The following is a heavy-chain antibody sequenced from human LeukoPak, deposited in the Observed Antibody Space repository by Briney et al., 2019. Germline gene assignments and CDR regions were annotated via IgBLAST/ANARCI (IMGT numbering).Heavy chain of an antibody. CDR2: IYYSGIT. CDR1: GFTFSSYE. D-gene: IGHD6-13*01. CDR3: ARDPENTGYSSSWYYRGSYFDY. J-gene: IGHJ4*02. Sequence: GSLRLSCAASGFTFSSYEMNWVRQPPGKGLEWIGSIYYSGITYYNPSLKTRVTISVDTSKNQFSLKLSSVTAADTAVYYCARDPENTGYSSSWYYRGSYFDYWGQGTLVTVSS. V-gene: IGHV4-39*07.